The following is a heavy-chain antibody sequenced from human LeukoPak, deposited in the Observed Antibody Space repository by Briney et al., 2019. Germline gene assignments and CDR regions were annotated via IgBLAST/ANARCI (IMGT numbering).Heavy chain of an antibody. CDR2: ISSSSSYR. CDR1: GFAFSSYS. J-gene: IGHJ4*02. Sequence: GGSLRLSCAASGFAFSSYSMNWVRQAPGKGLEWVSSISSSSSYRYYADSVKGRFTISRDNAKNSLHLHMNSLRAEDTAVYYCMSYAGRSDDYWGQGTLVTVSS. D-gene: IGHD3-16*01. CDR3: MSYAGRSDDY. V-gene: IGHV3-21*01.